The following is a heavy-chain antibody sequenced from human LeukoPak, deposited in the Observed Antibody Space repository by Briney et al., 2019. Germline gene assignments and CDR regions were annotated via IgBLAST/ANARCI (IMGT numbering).Heavy chain of an antibody. Sequence: SETLSLTCAVYGGSFSGYYWSWIRRPPGKGLEWIGEINHSGSTDYNPSLKSRVTISVDTSKNQFSLKLSSVTAADTAVYYCAREADYCSSTSCYAGWFDPWGQGTLVTVSS. D-gene: IGHD2-2*01. J-gene: IGHJ5*02. CDR2: INHSGST. CDR3: AREADYCSSTSCYAGWFDP. CDR1: GGSFSGYY. V-gene: IGHV4-34*01.